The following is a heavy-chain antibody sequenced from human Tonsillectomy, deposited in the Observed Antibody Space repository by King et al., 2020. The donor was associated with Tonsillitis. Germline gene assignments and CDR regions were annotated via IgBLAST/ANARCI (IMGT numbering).Heavy chain of an antibody. CDR2: IRSSGSTI. CDR3: ARPHDSSGYYPYYFDY. CDR1: GFTFSDYY. D-gene: IGHD3-22*01. V-gene: IGHV3-11*01. J-gene: IGHJ4*02. Sequence: VQLVESGGGLVKPGGSLRLSCAASGFTFSDYYMSWLRQAPGKGLEWVSYIRSSGSTIYYADAVKGRFTISRDNAKNSLYLQMNSLRGEDTAVYYCARPHDSSGYYPYYFDYWGQGTLVTVSS.